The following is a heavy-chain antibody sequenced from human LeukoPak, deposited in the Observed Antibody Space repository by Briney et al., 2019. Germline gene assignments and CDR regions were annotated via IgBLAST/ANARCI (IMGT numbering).Heavy chain of an antibody. Sequence: GGSLRLSCAASGFTFSSYVMHWVRQAPGKGLEWVAIISYDGSNEYYADSVKGRFTISRDNSKNTLYLQINSLRAEDTAVYYCARALYGQRPPVVVTGADDYWGQGTLVTVSS. CDR3: ARALYGQRPPVVVTGADDY. CDR2: ISYDGSNE. D-gene: IGHD2-21*02. CDR1: GFTFSSYV. V-gene: IGHV3-30*04. J-gene: IGHJ4*02.